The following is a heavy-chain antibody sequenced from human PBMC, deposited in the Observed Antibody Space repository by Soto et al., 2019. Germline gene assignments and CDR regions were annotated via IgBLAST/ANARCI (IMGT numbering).Heavy chain of an antibody. D-gene: IGHD3-22*01. J-gene: IGHJ4*02. CDR1: GFTFSSYS. CDR2: ISSSRSNI. V-gene: IGHV3-48*02. Sequence: EVQLVESGGGLVQPGESLRLSCAASGFTFSSYSMNWVRQAPGKGLEWVSYISSSRSNIYYADSVKGRFTISRDNAKNELYLQMNSLRDEDTAVYYCAREGGYDSSGGSYYWGQGTLVTVSS. CDR3: AREGGYDSSGGSYY.